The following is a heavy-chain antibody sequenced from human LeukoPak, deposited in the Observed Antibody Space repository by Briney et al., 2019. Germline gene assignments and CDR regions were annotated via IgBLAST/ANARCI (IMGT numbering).Heavy chain of an antibody. V-gene: IGHV4-39*01. Sequence: PSETLSLTCTVSGGSISSSTFYWGWIRQPPGKGLEWIGSLYYSGSTYYNPSLKSRVTISVDTSKNQFSLKLSSVTAADTAVYYCARHRGYYYYYMDVWGKGTTVTISS. J-gene: IGHJ6*03. CDR3: ARHRGYYYYYMDV. CDR1: GGSISSSTFY. CDR2: LYYSGST.